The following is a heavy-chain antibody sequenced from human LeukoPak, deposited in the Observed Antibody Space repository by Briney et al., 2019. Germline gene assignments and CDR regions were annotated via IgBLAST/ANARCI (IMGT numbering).Heavy chain of an antibody. V-gene: IGHV4-4*07. CDR2: IYTSGST. D-gene: IGHD2-8*01. J-gene: IGHJ4*02. CDR1: GGSISSYY. Sequence: PSETLSLTCTVSGGSISSYYWSWIRQPAGKGLEWIGRIYTSGSTNYNPSLKSRVTISVDRSKNQFSLKPNSVTAADTAVYYCARVRVYATLDSWGQGTLVTVSS. CDR3: ARVRVYATLDS.